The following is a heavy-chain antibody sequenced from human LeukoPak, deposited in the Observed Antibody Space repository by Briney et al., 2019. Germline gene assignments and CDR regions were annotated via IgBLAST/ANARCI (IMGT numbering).Heavy chain of an antibody. D-gene: IGHD6-19*01. CDR3: AGSSGWLFDY. CDR1: GFTFSQYW. J-gene: IGHJ4*02. V-gene: IGHV3-7*01. Sequence: PGGSLRLSCAASGFTFSQYWMSWVRQAPGKGLEWVANIKEDGSQIYYVDSVKGRFTISRDNAKNSVYLQMNSLRAEDTAVYYCAGSSGWLFDYWGQGTLVAVSS. CDR2: IKEDGSQI.